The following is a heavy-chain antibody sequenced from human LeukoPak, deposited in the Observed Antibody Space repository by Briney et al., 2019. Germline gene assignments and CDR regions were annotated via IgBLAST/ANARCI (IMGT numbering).Heavy chain of an antibody. Sequence: GGSLRLSCAASGFTVSSNYMSWVRQAPGKGLEWVSVIYSGGSTYYADSVKGRFTISRDNSKDTLYMQMNNLRVEDTAVYFCARDNRYTGNYLDAFDIWGQGTLVTVSS. J-gene: IGHJ3*02. CDR3: ARDNRYTGNYLDAFDI. D-gene: IGHD3-16*02. V-gene: IGHV3-53*01. CDR2: IYSGGST. CDR1: GFTVSSNY.